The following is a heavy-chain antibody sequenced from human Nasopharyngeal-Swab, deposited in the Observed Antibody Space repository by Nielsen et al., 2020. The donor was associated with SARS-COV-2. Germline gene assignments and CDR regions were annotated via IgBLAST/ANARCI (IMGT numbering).Heavy chain of an antibody. CDR2: FKCGGRS. J-gene: IGHJ5*02. CDR3: ARGAPSSYWFDP. Sequence: SETLSLTCAAFGGSFSNYYWTWIRQPPAKELEWIRVFKCGGRSNYNPSLKSRVTMSLDTSKNQFSLELSSVTAADTAVYYCARGAPSSYWFDPWGQGTLVTVSS. V-gene: IGHV4-34*01. CDR1: GGSFSNYY.